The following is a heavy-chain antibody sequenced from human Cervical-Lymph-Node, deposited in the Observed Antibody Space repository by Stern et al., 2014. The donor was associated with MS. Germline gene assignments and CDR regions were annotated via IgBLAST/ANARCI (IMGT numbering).Heavy chain of an antibody. V-gene: IGHV3-15*01. CDR3: TADLPGSGSTTGFDY. J-gene: IGHJ4*02. D-gene: IGHD3-10*01. CDR2: LKSKTDGVTT. CDR1: GFTLSVAW. Sequence: EVQLVESGGGLVKPGGSLRLSCAASGFTLSVAWMSWVRQAPGKGLEWVGRLKSKTDGVTTAYAAPGEGRFTISRAASKSTLDLQMNSLKTEDTAVYYCTADLPGSGSTTGFDYWGQGTLVTVSA.